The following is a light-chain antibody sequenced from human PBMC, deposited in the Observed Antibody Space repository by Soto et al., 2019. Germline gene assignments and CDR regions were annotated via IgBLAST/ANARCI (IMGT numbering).Light chain of an antibody. J-gene: IGLJ2*01. V-gene: IGLV2-14*03. CDR3: SSYTSVSVV. CDR1: SSDVGGYDY. Sequence: QSVLTQPASVSGSPGQSITISCTGTSSDVGGYDYVSWYQQHPGKAPKLMIYDVSNRPSGISNRFSGSKSGNTASLTISGLQAEDEAHYYCSSYTSVSVVFGGGTKLTVL. CDR2: DVS.